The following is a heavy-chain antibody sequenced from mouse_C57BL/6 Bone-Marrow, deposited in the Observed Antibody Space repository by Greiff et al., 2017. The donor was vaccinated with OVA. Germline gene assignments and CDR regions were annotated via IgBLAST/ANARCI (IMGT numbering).Heavy chain of an antibody. D-gene: IGHD3-2*02. V-gene: IGHV1-26*01. CDR1: GYTFTDYY. Sequence: EVKLQQSGPELVKPGASVKISCKASGYTFTDYYMNWVKQSHGKSLEWIGDINPNNGGTSYNQKFKGKATLTVDKSSSTAYMELRSLTSEDSAVYYCARHSSGPYYYAMDYWGQGTSVTVSS. CDR3: ARHSSGPYYYAMDY. CDR2: INPNNGGT. J-gene: IGHJ4*01.